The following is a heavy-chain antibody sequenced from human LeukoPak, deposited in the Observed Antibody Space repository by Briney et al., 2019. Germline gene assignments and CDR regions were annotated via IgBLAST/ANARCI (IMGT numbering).Heavy chain of an antibody. D-gene: IGHD3-3*01. CDR2: IRYDGSNK. Sequence: GGSLRLSCAASGFTFSSYGMHWVRQAPGKGLEWVAFIRYDGSNKYYADSVKGRFTISRDNSKNTLYLQMNSLRAEDTAVYYCAKEYYDFWSGQPTNTYFGYWGQGTLVTVSS. V-gene: IGHV3-30*02. J-gene: IGHJ4*02. CDR1: GFTFSSYG. CDR3: AKEYYDFWSGQPTNTYFGY.